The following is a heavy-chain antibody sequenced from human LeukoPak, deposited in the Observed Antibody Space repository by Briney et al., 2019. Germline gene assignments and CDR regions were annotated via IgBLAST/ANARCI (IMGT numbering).Heavy chain of an antibody. CDR3: AKVGSGWYSGAFDY. CDR1: GFTFSSYD. D-gene: IGHD6-19*01. Sequence: PGGSLRLSCAASGFTFSSYDMSWVRQAPGKGLEWVSAISGSGGSTYYADSVKGRFTISRDNSQNTLYLQMNSLRAEDSAVHYCAKVGSGWYSGAFDYWGQGTLLTVSS. J-gene: IGHJ4*02. V-gene: IGHV3-23*01. CDR2: ISGSGGST.